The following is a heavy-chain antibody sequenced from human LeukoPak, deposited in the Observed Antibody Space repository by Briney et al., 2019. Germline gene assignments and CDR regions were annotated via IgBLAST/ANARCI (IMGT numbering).Heavy chain of an antibody. CDR1: GGSISSSSYY. Sequence: PSETLSLTCTVSGGSISSSSYYWGWIRQPPGKGLEWIGSIYYSGSTYYNPSLKSRVTISVDTSKNQFSLKLSSVTAADTAVYYCARDRRGDFWSGYSLPHFDYWGQGTLVTVSS. J-gene: IGHJ4*02. CDR3: ARDRRGDFWSGYSLPHFDY. V-gene: IGHV4-39*07. D-gene: IGHD3-3*01. CDR2: IYYSGST.